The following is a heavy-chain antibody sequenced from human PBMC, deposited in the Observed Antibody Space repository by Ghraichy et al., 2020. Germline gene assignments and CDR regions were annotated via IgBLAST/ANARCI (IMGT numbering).Heavy chain of an antibody. CDR3: ARESGSYYNGFSFH. D-gene: IGHD3-10*01. CDR1: GFTFSSYE. Sequence: GESLNISCAASGFTFSSYEMNWVRQAPGKGLEWVSYISSSGSTIYYADSVKGRFTISRDNAKNSLYLQMNSLRAEDTAVYYCARESGSYYNGFSFHWGQGTLVTVSS. CDR2: ISSSGSTI. J-gene: IGHJ4*02. V-gene: IGHV3-48*03.